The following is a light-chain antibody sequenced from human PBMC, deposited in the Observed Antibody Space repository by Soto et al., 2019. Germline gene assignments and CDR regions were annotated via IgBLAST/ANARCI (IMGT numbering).Light chain of an antibody. CDR1: QTVSSSY. V-gene: IGKV3-20*01. CDR3: QQYRSSPRT. J-gene: IGKJ1*01. CDR2: AAS. Sequence: EIVLTQSPGTLSLSPGERATLSCRASQTVSSSYLAWYQKTPGQAPRLLIYAASSRATGIPDRFSGSGSGTDITLTISRLEPEDFAVYYCQQYRSSPRTFGQGTKVDIK.